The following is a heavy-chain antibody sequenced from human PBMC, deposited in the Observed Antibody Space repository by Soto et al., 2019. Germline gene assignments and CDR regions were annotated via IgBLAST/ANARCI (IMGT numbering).Heavy chain of an antibody. D-gene: IGHD3-3*01. V-gene: IGHV4-4*02. CDR3: ARDYDFWGGSNPRYSYGMDV. CDR2: IYHSGST. Sequence: SETQSLTCAVSGGSISSSNLWSWVRQPPGKGLEWIGEIYHSGSTNYNPSLKSRVTISVDKSKNQFSLKLSSVTAADTAGYYYARDYDFWGGSNPRYSYGMDVWGQGTTVTVSS. J-gene: IGHJ6*02. CDR1: GGSISSSNL.